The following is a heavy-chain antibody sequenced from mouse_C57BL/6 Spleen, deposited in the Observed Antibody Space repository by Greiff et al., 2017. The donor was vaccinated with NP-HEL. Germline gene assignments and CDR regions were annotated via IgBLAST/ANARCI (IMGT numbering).Heavy chain of an antibody. V-gene: IGHV5-12*01. CDR3: SSVGPDWYFHV. CDR1: GFTFSDYY. CDR2: ISNGGGST. J-gene: IGHJ1*03. Sequence: EVKLVESGGGLVQPGGSLKLSCAASGFTFSDYYMYWVRQTPEKRLEWVAYISNGGGSTYYPDTVKGRFTISRDNAKNTLYLQMSRLTSEDTAMYSYSSVGPDWYFHVWLTGTTVTVSS.